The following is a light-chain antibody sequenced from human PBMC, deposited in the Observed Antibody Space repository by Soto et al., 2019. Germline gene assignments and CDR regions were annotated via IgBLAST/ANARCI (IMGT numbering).Light chain of an antibody. J-gene: IGKJ1*01. CDR3: QQRSTWPWT. CDR1: QSVGSY. V-gene: IGKV3-11*01. Sequence: EIVLTQSPATLSLSPGERATLSCRASQSVGSYLAWYQQKPGQAPRLLIYDASNRSTGIPARFSGGGSGTDFALTFSSLEPEDFAVYDCQQRSTWPWTFGQGTKVVI. CDR2: DAS.